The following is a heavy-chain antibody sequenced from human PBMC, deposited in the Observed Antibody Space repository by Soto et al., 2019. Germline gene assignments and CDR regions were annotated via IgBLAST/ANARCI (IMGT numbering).Heavy chain of an antibody. CDR2: INHSGST. D-gene: IGHD2-15*01. Sequence: XETLSLSWAVYGGSFRGYDWSWIRQPPGKGLEWIGEINHSGSTNYNPSLKSRVTISVDTSKNQFSLKLSSVTAADKAVYYCARGRGCSGGSCYRYYYYGMDFWGQGTTVTVSS. CDR3: ARGRGCSGGSCYRYYYYGMDF. CDR1: GGSFRGYD. V-gene: IGHV4-34*01. J-gene: IGHJ6*02.